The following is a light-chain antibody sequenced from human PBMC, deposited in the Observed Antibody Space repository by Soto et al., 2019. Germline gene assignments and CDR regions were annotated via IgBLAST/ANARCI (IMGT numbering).Light chain of an antibody. CDR3: CSYSGSDSLL. Sequence: QSALTQPRSVSGSPGESVTISCSGTSSDVGSYNYVSWYQQYPGKAPKVMIYDVSERPSEVPVRFSGSKSGNTASLTISELQAEDEAEYFCCSYSGSDSLLFGGGTKLTVL. CDR1: SSDVGSYNY. CDR2: DVS. V-gene: IGLV2-11*01. J-gene: IGLJ2*01.